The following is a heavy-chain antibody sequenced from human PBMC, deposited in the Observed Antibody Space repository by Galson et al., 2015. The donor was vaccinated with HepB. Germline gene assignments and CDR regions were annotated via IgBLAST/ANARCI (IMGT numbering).Heavy chain of an antibody. CDR3: ASARGYSGYGNTFDY. V-gene: IGHV1-3*01. J-gene: IGHJ4*02. CDR1: GYTFTSYA. Sequence: SVKVSCKASGYTFTSYAMHWVRQAPGQRLEWMGWINAGNGNTNYSQKFQGRVTITRDKSASTAYMELSSLRSEDTAVYYCASARGYSGYGNTFDYWGQGTLVTVSS. D-gene: IGHD5-12*01. CDR2: INAGNGNT.